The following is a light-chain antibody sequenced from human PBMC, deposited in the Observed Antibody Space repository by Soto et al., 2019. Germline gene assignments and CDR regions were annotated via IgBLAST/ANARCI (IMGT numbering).Light chain of an antibody. CDR3: QVWDSSTDYWI. Sequence: SYELTQPPSVSVAPTQTARFTSGENNIGSKSVHWYQHRPGQAPVLVVYDDGDRPSGIPERFSGSNSGNTATLTISRVEAGDEADYYCQVWDSSTDYWIFGGGTKLTVL. CDR2: DDG. V-gene: IGLV3-21*02. J-gene: IGLJ2*01. CDR1: NIGSKS.